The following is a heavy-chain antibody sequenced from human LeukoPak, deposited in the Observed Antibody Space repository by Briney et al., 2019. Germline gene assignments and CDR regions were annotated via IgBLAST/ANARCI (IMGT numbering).Heavy chain of an antibody. V-gene: IGHV1-46*01. CDR3: ARDQKAHIAVGGPWFDT. CDR2: IDPSVCNT. J-gene: IGHJ5*02. D-gene: IGHD6-19*01. CDR1: GYSFTNYY. Sequence: ASVKVSCKASGYSFTNYYIRWVRQAPAQGLEWMEIIDPSVCNTNSAQKFQGTVTMTRDMSTRTVYMELSSPRSEDTAVYYCARDQKAHIAVGGPWFDTWGQGTLVTVSS.